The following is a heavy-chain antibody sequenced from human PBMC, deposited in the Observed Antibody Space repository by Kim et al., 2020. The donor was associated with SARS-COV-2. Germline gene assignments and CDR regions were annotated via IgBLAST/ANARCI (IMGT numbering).Heavy chain of an antibody. Sequence: GGSLRLSCAASGFTFSSYIMNWVRQAPGKGLEWVSSISSSSSYIYYADSVKGRFTISRDNAKNSLYLQMNSLRAEDTAVYYCASLDYYGSGSYSFYYYYYGMDVWGQGTTVTVSS. D-gene: IGHD3-10*01. V-gene: IGHV3-21*01. CDR2: ISSSSSYI. CDR3: ASLDYYGSGSYSFYYYYYGMDV. J-gene: IGHJ6*02. CDR1: GFTFSSYI.